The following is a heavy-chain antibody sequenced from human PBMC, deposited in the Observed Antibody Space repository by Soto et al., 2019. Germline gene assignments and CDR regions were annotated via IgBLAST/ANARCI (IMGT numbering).Heavy chain of an antibody. CDR2: IYYSGST. J-gene: IGHJ4*02. V-gene: IGHV4-31*01. D-gene: IGHD4-17*01. CDR1: GGSISSGGYY. Sequence: ASETLSLTCTVPGGSISSGGYYWSWIRQHPGKGVEWIGYIYYSGSTYYNPSLKTQISMSVDTSQNQFSLKLHSVTAADTAVYYCARTTGYFDYWGQGTLVTVSS. CDR3: ARTTGYFDY.